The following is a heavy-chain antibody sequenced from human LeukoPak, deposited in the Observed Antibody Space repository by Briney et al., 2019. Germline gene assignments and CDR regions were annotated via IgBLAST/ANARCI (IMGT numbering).Heavy chain of an antibody. D-gene: IGHD6-19*01. Sequence: GGTLRLSCAASGFTFSSYGMSWVRQAPGKGLEWVSAISGSGGSTYYADSVKGRFTISRDNSKNTLYLQMNSLRAEDTAIYYCAKVEAVALTFDYWGQGTLVTVSS. CDR3: AKVEAVALTFDY. CDR2: ISGSGGST. J-gene: IGHJ4*02. CDR1: GFTFSSYG. V-gene: IGHV3-23*01.